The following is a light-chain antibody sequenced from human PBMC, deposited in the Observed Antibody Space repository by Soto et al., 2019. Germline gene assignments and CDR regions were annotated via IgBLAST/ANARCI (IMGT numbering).Light chain of an antibody. CDR2: GVS. CDR3: QQYNNWPIT. J-gene: IGKJ5*01. CDR1: QSVHSSY. V-gene: IGKV3-15*01. Sequence: EIVLTQSPGTLSLSPGETATLSCRASQSVHSSYLAWYQKKPGQAPRLLIYGVSSRATGVPARFSGSGSGTEFTLTISSLQSEDFAVYYCQQYNNWPITFGQGTRLEIK.